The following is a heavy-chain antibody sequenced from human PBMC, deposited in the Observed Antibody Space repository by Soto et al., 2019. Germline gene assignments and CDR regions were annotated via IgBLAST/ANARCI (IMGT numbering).Heavy chain of an antibody. CDR2: ISSSSSTI. V-gene: IGHV3-48*01. CDR3: ARVSYYDSSGKFDY. Sequence: PGGSLRLSCEASGFSFSTFDMSWVRQAPGKGLEWVSYISSSSSTIYYADSVKGRFTISRDNAKNSLYLQMNSLRAEDTAVYYCARVSYYDSSGKFDYWGQGTLVTVSS. J-gene: IGHJ4*02. CDR1: GFSFSTFD. D-gene: IGHD3-22*01.